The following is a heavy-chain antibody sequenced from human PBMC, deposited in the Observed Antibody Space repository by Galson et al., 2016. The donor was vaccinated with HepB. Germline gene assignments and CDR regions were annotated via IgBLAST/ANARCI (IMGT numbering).Heavy chain of an antibody. Sequence: SLRLSCAASGFTFSRYGMLWVRQAPGKGLEWVALISYDGSNKYYADSVKGRFTISRDNSKNTLYLQMNSLRAEDTTRYYCAKGGYIYGAGSYGMDVWGQGTTVTVSS. CDR2: ISYDGSNK. V-gene: IGHV3-30*18. J-gene: IGHJ6*02. CDR3: AKGGYIYGAGSYGMDV. D-gene: IGHD5-18*01. CDR1: GFTFSRYG.